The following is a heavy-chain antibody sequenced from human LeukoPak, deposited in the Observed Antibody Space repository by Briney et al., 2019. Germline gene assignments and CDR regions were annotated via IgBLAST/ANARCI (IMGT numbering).Heavy chain of an antibody. CDR1: GFTFSSYV. V-gene: IGHV3-23*01. CDR2: ISGSGGST. Sequence: PGGSLRLSCVASGFTFSSYVMSWVRQAPGKGLEWVSAISGSGGSTYYADSVKGRFTISRDNSKNTLYMQMNSLRAEDTAVYYCAKSPEGVRNYWGRGTLVTVSS. CDR3: AKSPEGVRNY. J-gene: IGHJ4*02. D-gene: IGHD2-2*01.